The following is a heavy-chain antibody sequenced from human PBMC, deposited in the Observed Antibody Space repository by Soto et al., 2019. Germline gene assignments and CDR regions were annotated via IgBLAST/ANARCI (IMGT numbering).Heavy chain of an antibody. CDR3: ARDGGRLTASWRCDI. V-gene: IGHV1-46*01. J-gene: IGHJ2*01. Sequence: QVQLVQSGADVKKPGTSVKVSCKAAGYSFTNYCMYWVRQAPGQGLEWMGMINPRTGSTRYAQKYQDRVTLTRDTSTTTVYMELSTLISDDTAVYYCARDGGRLTASWRCDIWGPGTLVTVSS. CDR2: INPRTGST. CDR1: GYSFTNYC. D-gene: IGHD2-15*01.